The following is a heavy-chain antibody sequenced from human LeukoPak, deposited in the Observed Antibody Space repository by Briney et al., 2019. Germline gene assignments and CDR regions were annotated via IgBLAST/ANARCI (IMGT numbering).Heavy chain of an antibody. D-gene: IGHD3-9*01. J-gene: IGHJ6*02. CDR1: GFTFSDYY. V-gene: IGHV3-11*01. Sequence: GGSLRLSCAASGFTFSDYYMSWIRQAPGKGLEWVSYISSSGSTIYYADSVKGRFTISRDNAKNSLHLQMNSLRAEDAAVYYRARDYYDILTGYYNYYYGMDVWGQGTTVTVSS. CDR3: ARDYYDILTGYYNYYYGMDV. CDR2: ISSSGSTI.